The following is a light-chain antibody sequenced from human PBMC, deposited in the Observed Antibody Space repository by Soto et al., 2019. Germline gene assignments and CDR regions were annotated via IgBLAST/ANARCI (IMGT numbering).Light chain of an antibody. J-gene: IGKJ5*01. CDR3: QQRSNGPPIA. CDR1: QYINTR. CDR2: QTS. Sequence: IVLTHSPAALSSFPGDRVTLSCRASQYINTRLAWYQHRPGQAPRLLIYQTSIRAAGIPARFSASGTGTDFTLTISDVQPEDFAVYYCQQRSNGPPIACGQGARR. V-gene: IGKV3-11*01.